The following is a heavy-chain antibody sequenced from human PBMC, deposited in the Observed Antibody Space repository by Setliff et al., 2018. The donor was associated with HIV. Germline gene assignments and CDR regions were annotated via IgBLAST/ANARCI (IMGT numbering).Heavy chain of an antibody. J-gene: IGHJ6*02. CDR2: INPGDSDS. CDR3: ASSISVAGGRSFYYYAIDV. CDR1: GYSFTSYW. D-gene: IGHD2-21*01. Sequence: GEYLKISCKASGYSFTSYWIGWVRQMPGKGLEWMGIINPGDSDSRYSPSFRGQVTISVDKSINTAYLQWSSLKASDTAMYYCASSISVAGGRSFYYYAIDVWGQGTTVTV. V-gene: IGHV5-51*01.